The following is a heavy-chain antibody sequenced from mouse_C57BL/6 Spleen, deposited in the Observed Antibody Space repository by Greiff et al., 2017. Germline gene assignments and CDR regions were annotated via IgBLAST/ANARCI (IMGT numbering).Heavy chain of an antibody. J-gene: IGHJ4*01. CDR2: IDPENGDT. D-gene: IGHD1-1*01. CDR3: TYSTTVVDYYAMDY. CDR1: GFNIKDDY. V-gene: IGHV14-4*01. Sequence: EVQLQESGAELVRPGASVKLSCTASGFNIKDDYMHWVKQRPEQGLEWIGWIDPENGDTEYASKFQGKATITADTSSNTAYRQLSSLTAEDTAVYYCTYSTTVVDYYAMDYWGQGTSVTVSS.